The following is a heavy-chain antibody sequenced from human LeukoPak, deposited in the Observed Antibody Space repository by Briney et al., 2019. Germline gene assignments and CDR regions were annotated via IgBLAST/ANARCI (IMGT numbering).Heavy chain of an antibody. D-gene: IGHD3-10*01. Sequence: MASQTLSLTYTVSGGSISSGDYYWSWIRQPPGKGLEWIGYIYYSGSTYNNPSLKSRVTISVDKSKNQFSLKLSSVTAADTAVYYCARDHRDGSGTYYNNWFDPWGQGTLVTVSS. CDR1: GGSISSGDYY. V-gene: IGHV4-30-4*01. J-gene: IGHJ5*02. CDR2: IYYSGST. CDR3: ARDHRDGSGTYYNNWFDP.